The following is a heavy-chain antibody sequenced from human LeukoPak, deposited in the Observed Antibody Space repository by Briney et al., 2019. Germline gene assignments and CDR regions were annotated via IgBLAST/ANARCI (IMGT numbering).Heavy chain of an antibody. V-gene: IGHV1-2*02. CDR1: GYTFTGYY. D-gene: IGHD3-10*01. Sequence: ASVKVSCKTSGYTFTGYYMHWVRQAPGQGLEWMGWINPNSGGTNYAQKFQGRVTMTRDTSIRTAYMELSRLRSDDTAMYYCARYYIEGRCFDYWGQGTLVTVSS. J-gene: IGHJ4*02. CDR2: INPNSGGT. CDR3: ARYYIEGRCFDY.